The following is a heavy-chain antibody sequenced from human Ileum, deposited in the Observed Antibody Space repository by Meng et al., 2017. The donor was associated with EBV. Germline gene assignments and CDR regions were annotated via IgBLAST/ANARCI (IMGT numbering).Heavy chain of an antibody. CDR1: GGSLRSSGNV. J-gene: IGHJ5*02. V-gene: IGHV4-30-4*01. CDR3: ARRGGYDILTPVGWFDP. CDR2: KYHSGST. D-gene: IGHD3-9*01. Sequence: VHLTGWGHGLVWPYATLPPPFAVSGGSLRSSGNVWSWIRQPPGKGLEWIGYKYHSGSTYYNPSLKSRVTMSVDTSRNQFSLKLSSVTAADTAVYYCARRGGYDILTPVGWFDPWGQGTLVTVSS.